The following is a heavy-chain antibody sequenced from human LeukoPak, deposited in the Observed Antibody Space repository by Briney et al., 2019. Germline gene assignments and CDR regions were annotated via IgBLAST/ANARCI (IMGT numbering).Heavy chain of an antibody. D-gene: IGHD6-13*01. CDR2: ISSSSSYI. J-gene: IGHJ4*02. Sequence: GGSLRLSCAASGFTFSSYSMNWVRQAPGKGLEWVSSISSSSSYIYYADSVKGRFTISRDNAKNSLYLQMNSLRSDDTAVYYCARDSGGDSSSWDPLDYWGQGTLVTVSS. CDR1: GFTFSSYS. CDR3: ARDSGGDSSSWDPLDY. V-gene: IGHV3-21*04.